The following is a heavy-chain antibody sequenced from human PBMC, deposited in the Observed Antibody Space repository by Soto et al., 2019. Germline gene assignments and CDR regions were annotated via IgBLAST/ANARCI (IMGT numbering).Heavy chain of an antibody. V-gene: IGHV4-34*01. J-gene: IGHJ6*03. Sequence: SETLSLTCAVYGGSFSGYYWSWIRQPPGKGLEWIGEINHSGSTNYNPSLKSRVTISVDTSKNQFSLKLSSVTAADTAVYYCARTRLVTGMYYYYYYYMDVWGKGTTVTVSS. CDR1: GGSFSGYY. CDR3: ARTRLVTGMYYYYYYYMDV. D-gene: IGHD3-9*01. CDR2: INHSGST.